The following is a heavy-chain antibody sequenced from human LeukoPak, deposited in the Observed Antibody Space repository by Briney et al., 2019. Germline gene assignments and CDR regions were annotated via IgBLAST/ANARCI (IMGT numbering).Heavy chain of an antibody. CDR3: AKNSGYNPYYFDY. CDR1: GFTFSIYA. CDR2: ISGSGAKT. Sequence: PGGSLRLSCAVSGFTFSIYAMSWVRQAPGKGLEYVSGISGSGAKTYYADSVKGRFTISRDSSKSTLYLQMNSLRAEDTAIYYCAKNSGYNPYYFDYWGQGTLVTVSS. D-gene: IGHD5-24*01. V-gene: IGHV3-23*01. J-gene: IGHJ4*02.